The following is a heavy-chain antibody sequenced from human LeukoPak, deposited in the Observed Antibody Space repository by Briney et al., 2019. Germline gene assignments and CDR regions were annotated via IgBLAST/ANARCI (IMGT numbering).Heavy chain of an antibody. CDR1: GFTFDDYA. J-gene: IGHJ4*02. CDR3: AKGQDTDY. D-gene: IGHD2-15*01. CDR2: ISWNSGSI. V-gene: IGHV3-9*01. Sequence: QPGRSLRLSCAASGFTFDDYAMHWVRQAPGNGLEWVSGISWNSGSIGYADSVKGRFTISRDNAKNSLYLQMNSLRAEDTALYYCAKGQDTDYWGQGTLVTVSS.